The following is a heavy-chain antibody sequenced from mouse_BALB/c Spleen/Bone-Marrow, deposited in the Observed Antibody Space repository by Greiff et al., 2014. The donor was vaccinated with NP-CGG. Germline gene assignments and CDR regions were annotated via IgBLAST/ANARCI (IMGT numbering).Heavy chain of an antibody. CDR1: GFSLTSYG. J-gene: IGHJ4*01. Sequence: VMLVESGPGLVAPSQSLSITCTVSGFSLTSYGVYWARQPPGKGLEWLGVIWADGSTNYNSGLMSRLSISKDNSKSQVLLKMNSLQTDDTAMYYCARVYGSSYDPYYYAMDYWGQGTSVTVSS. CDR3: ARVYGSSYDPYYYAMDY. CDR2: IWADGST. V-gene: IGHV2-9*02. D-gene: IGHD1-1*01.